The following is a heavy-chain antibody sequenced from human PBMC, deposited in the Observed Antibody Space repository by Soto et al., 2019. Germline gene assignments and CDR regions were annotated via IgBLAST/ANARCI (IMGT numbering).Heavy chain of an antibody. J-gene: IGHJ5*02. V-gene: IGHV3-11*01. Sequence: GGSLRLSCAASGFTFSDYYMSWIRQAPGKGLEWVSYISSSGSTIYYADSVKGRFTISRDNAKNSLYLQMNSLRAEDTAVYYCAGVIGAARPRWFDPWGQGTLVTVSS. D-gene: IGHD6-6*01. CDR3: AGVIGAARPRWFDP. CDR1: GFTFSDYY. CDR2: ISSSGSTI.